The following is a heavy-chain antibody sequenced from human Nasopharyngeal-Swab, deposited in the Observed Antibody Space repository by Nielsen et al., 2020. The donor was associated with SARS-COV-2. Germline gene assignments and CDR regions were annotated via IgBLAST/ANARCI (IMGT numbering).Heavy chain of an antibody. V-gene: IGHV4-39*01. D-gene: IGHD6-13*01. J-gene: IGHJ4*02. CDR2: IYYSGST. CDR3: ARLDVSAAGRDY. Sequence: WIRQPPGKGLEWIGGIYYSGSTYYNPSLKSRVTISVDTSKNQFSLKLSSVTAADTAVYYCARLDVSAAGRDYWGQGTLVTVSS.